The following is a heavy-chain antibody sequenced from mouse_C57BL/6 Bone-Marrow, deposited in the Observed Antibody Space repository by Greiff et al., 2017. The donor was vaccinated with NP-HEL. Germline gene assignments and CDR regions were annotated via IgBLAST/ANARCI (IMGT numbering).Heavy chain of an antibody. Sequence: QVQLQQPGAELVRPGTSVKLSCKASGYTFTSYWMHWVKQRPGQGLEWIGVLDPSDSYTNYNQKFKGKATLTVDTSSSTAYMQLSSLTSEDSAVYVVERVSTMVKWCAYWGRGTLVTVTA. V-gene: IGHV1-59*01. CDR2: LDPSDSYT. J-gene: IGHJ3*01. CDR1: GYTFTSYW. CDR3: ERVSTMVKWCAY. D-gene: IGHD2-2*01.